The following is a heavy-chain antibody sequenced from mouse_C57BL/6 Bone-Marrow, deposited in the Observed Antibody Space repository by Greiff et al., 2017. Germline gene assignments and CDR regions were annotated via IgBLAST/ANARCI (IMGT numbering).Heavy chain of an antibody. D-gene: IGHD1-1*01. J-gene: IGHJ1*03. V-gene: IGHV1-55*01. Sequence: QVQLQQPGAELVKPGASVKMSCKASGYTFTSYWITWVKQRPGQGLEWIGDIYPGSGSTNYNEKFKSKDTLTVDTSSSTAYMQLSSLTSEDSAVYYCASYYYGSSYHGYFDVWGTGTTVTVSS. CDR1: GYTFTSYW. CDR2: IYPGSGST. CDR3: ASYYYGSSYHGYFDV.